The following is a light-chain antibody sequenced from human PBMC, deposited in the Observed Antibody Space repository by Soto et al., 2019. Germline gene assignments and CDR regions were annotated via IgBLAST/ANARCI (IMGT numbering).Light chain of an antibody. J-gene: IGLJ1*01. CDR1: SSDVGAYDY. V-gene: IGLV2-14*03. CDR2: EVS. CDR3: SSYTSSSTRV. Sequence: QSALTQPASVSGSPGQSITISCTGTSSDVGAYDYVSWYQQHPDEAPKLMIYEVSNRPSGVSNRFSGSKSVNTATLTISGLQADDEADYYCSSYTSSSTRVFGTGTKVT.